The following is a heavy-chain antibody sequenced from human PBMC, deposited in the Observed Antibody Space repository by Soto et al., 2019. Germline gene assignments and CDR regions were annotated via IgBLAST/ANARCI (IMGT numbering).Heavy chain of an antibody. Sequence: PGESLKISCKGSGYSFTSYWISWVRQMPGKGLEWMGRIDPSDSYTNYSPSFQGHVTISADKSISTAYLQWSSLKASDTAMYYCARPPSHGDYGSYYYGMDVWGQGTTVTVSS. V-gene: IGHV5-10-1*01. J-gene: IGHJ6*02. CDR2: IDPSDSYT. D-gene: IGHD4-17*01. CDR1: GYSFTSYW. CDR3: ARPPSHGDYGSYYYGMDV.